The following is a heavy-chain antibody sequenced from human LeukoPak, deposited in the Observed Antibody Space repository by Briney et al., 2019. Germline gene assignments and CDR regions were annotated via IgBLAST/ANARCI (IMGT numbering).Heavy chain of an antibody. CDR3: ARDGGDGYNAYCFDY. D-gene: IGHD5-24*01. V-gene: IGHV1-69*06. J-gene: IGHJ4*02. CDR1: GGTFSSYA. CDR2: IIPIFGTA. Sequence: ASVKVSCKASGGTFSSYAISWVRQAPGQGLEWMGGIIPIFGTANYAQKFQGRVTITADKSTSTAYMELSSLRSEDTAVYYCARDGGDGYNAYCFDYWGQGSLVTVSS.